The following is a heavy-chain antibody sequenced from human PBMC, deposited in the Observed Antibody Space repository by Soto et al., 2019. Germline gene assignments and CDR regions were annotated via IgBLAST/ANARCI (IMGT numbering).Heavy chain of an antibody. CDR2: IIPIFGTA. Sequence: GASLKVSCKASGGTFSRYAISWVRQAPAQGLEWMGEIIPIFGTANYAQKFQGRVTMTADESTSTAYMELSSLRSEDTAVYYCARVVVATDYYYGMDVWGEGTTVTVSS. CDR1: GGTFSRYA. J-gene: IGHJ6*04. CDR3: ARVVVATDYYYGMDV. V-gene: IGHV1-69*13. D-gene: IGHD2-15*01.